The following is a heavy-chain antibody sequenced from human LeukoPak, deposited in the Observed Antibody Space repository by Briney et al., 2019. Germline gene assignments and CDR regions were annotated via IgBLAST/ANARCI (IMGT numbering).Heavy chain of an antibody. Sequence: ASVKVSCKASGYTFTSYGISWVRQAPGQGLEWMGWISAYNGNTNYAQKLQGRVTMTTDTSTSTAYMELRSLRSDDTAVYYCARRAVVPAANTKADYYYYYMDVWGKGTTVTVSS. V-gene: IGHV1-18*01. CDR2: ISAYNGNT. J-gene: IGHJ6*03. CDR3: ARRAVVPAANTKADYYYYYMDV. CDR1: GYTFTSYG. D-gene: IGHD2-2*01.